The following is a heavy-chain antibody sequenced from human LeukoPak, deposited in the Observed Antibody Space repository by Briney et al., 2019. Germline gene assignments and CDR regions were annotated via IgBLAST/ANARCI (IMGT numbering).Heavy chain of an antibody. CDR2: IYYSGSA. D-gene: IGHD3-3*01. J-gene: IGHJ4*02. CDR1: GNSVRSSSFY. V-gene: IGHV4-39*01. CDR3: VSTLRFLPYRRFDY. Sequence: SETLSLTCTVSGNSVRSSSFYWGWIRQPPGKGLEWIGSIYYSGSAYYNPSLKSRVTTSGDASRNQFSLRLSSVTAADTAVYYCVSTLRFLPYRRFDYWGQGTLVTVSS.